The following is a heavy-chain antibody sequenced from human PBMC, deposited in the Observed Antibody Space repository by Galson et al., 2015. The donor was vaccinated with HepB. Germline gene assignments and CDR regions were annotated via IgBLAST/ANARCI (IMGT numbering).Heavy chain of an antibody. Sequence: QSGAEVKKPGESLKISCKGSGYSFTSYWIGWVRQMPGKGLEWMGIIYPGDSDTRYSPSFQGQVTISADKSISTAYLQWSSLKASDTAMYYCARQSDIVVVPAAHPPYWYFDLWGRGTLVTVSS. J-gene: IGHJ2*01. CDR3: ARQSDIVVVPAAHPPYWYFDL. CDR2: IYPGDSDT. V-gene: IGHV5-51*01. D-gene: IGHD2-2*01. CDR1: GYSFTSYW.